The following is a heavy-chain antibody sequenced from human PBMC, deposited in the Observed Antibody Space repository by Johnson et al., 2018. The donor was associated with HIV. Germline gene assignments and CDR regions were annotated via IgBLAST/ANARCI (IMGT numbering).Heavy chain of an antibody. D-gene: IGHD1-26*01. J-gene: IGHJ3*02. CDR1: GFTFDDYG. Sequence: VQLVESGGGVVRPGGSLRVSCAASGFTFDDYGMNWVRQAPGKGLEWVSGINWNGDSTGYADSVKGRITISRDNAKNSLYLQMNSLRAEDTALYYCARAYMSSGSYYDAFDIWGQGTMVIVSS. CDR2: INWNGDST. V-gene: IGHV3-20*04. CDR3: ARAYMSSGSYYDAFDI.